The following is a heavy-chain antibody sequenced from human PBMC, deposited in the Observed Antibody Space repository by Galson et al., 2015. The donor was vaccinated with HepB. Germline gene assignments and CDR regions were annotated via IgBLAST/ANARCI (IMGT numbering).Heavy chain of an antibody. CDR3: AKDSGFGGEDY. Sequence: SLRLSCAASGFTFYVYTMNWVRQAPGKGLEWVSAVRGSGTGTFYADSARGRFTISRDDSKNTVTLQLNNLRVEDTAIYYCAKDSGFGGEDYWGQGILVTVSS. J-gene: IGHJ4*02. V-gene: IGHV3-23*01. CDR1: GFTFYVYT. D-gene: IGHD3-16*01. CDR2: VRGSGTGT.